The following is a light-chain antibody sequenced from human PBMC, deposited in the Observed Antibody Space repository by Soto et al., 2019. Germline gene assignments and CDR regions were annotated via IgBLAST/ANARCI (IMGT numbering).Light chain of an antibody. J-gene: IGLJ2*01. V-gene: IGLV2-11*01. CDR2: DVS. Sequence: QSALTQPRSVSGSPGQSVTISCTGTSSDVGGYNYVSWYQQHPGKAPKLMIYDVSKRPSGVPDRFSGSKSGNTASLTISVLQAEDEDDYYCCSYAGSYTVVFGGGTKLTVL. CDR3: CSYAGSYTVV. CDR1: SSDVGGYNY.